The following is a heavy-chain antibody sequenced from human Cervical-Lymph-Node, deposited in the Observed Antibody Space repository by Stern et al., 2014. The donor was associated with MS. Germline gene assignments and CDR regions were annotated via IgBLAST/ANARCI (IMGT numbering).Heavy chain of an antibody. CDR1: GGTFSSYA. J-gene: IGHJ6*02. CDR3: ATSAGELTPEAV. Sequence: QLVQSGAEVKKPGSSGRVSCKASGGTFSSYAISWVRQAPGQGLEWMGGIIPMFGTANYAQKFQGRVTITADASTSTAYMEVSSLISEDTAVYYCATSAGELTPEAVWGQGTTVTVFS. V-gene: IGHV1-69*01. D-gene: IGHD1-26*01. CDR2: IIPMFGTA.